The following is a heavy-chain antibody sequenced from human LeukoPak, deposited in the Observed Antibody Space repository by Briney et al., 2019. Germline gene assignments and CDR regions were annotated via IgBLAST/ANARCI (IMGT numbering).Heavy chain of an antibody. CDR2: IYASGST. D-gene: IGHD5/OR15-5a*01. V-gene: IGHV4-59*10. CDR1: GGSFSGYY. J-gene: IGHJ4*02. Sequence: SETLSLTCAVYGGSFSGYYWSWIRQPPGKGLEWIGRIYASGSTNYNPSLKSRATISVDTSKNQFSLKLSSVTAADTAVYYCARGVSTINFDFWGQGTLVTVSS. CDR3: ARGVSTINFDF.